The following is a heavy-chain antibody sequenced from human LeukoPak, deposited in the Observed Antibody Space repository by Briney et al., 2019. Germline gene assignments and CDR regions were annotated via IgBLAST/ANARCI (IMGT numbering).Heavy chain of an antibody. CDR3: ARDRDYGDYNTQDLFVY. D-gene: IGHD4-17*01. J-gene: IGHJ4*02. CDR1: GYTCTSYG. Sequence: ASVNVSCKASGYTCTSYGISWVRQAPGQGLEGMGWISAYNGNTNYAQRLQGRVTMTTDTSTSTAYMELRSLRSDDTAVYYCARDRDYGDYNTQDLFVYWGQGTLVTVSS. V-gene: IGHV1-18*01. CDR2: ISAYNGNT.